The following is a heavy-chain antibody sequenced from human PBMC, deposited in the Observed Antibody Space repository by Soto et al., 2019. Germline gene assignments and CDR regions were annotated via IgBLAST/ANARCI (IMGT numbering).Heavy chain of an antibody. D-gene: IGHD3-10*01. J-gene: IGHJ4*02. CDR2: ISGSGGST. V-gene: IGHV3-23*01. Sequence: PGGSLRLSCAASGFTFSSYAMSWVRQAPGKGLEWVSAISGSGGSTYYADSVKGRFTISRDNSKNTLYLQMNSLRAEDTAVYYGANALLSHGGSSDYCGQGTLVTVSS. CDR1: GFTFSSYA. CDR3: ANALLSHGGSSDY.